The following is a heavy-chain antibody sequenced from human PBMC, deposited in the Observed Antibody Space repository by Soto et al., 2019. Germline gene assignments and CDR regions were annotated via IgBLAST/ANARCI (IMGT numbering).Heavy chain of an antibody. J-gene: IGHJ1*01. V-gene: IGHV4-39*07. CDR3: TRGYPENWHTPHF. CDR2: INHIGIT. D-gene: IGHD5-12*01. CDR1: GGSSISSGYC. Sequence: SETLCVTWSVAGGSSISSGYCWVRNRKPPGKGLEWIGEINHIGITHYTPSVKSRVSISVDTSENKLSLKLDSVTAADTSVYYCTRGYPENWHTPHFWGQGTLVTVSS.